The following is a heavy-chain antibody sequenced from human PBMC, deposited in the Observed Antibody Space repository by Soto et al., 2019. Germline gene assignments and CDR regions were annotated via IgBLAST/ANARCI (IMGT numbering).Heavy chain of an antibody. Sequence: SETLSLTCAVYGGSFSGYYWSWIRQPPGKGLEWIGEINHSGSTNYNPSLKSRVTISVDTSKNQFSLKLSSVTAADTAVYYCARGRLRWLPSNYWFDPWRQATLVTVSS. V-gene: IGHV4-34*01. CDR1: GGSFSGYY. CDR3: ARGRLRWLPSNYWFDP. J-gene: IGHJ5*02. D-gene: IGHD5-12*01. CDR2: INHSGST.